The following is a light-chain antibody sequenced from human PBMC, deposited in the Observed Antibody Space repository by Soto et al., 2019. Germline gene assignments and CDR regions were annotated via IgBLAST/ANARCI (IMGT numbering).Light chain of an antibody. CDR2: KDK. CDR1: ALPKQY. V-gene: IGLV3-25*02. J-gene: IGLJ3*02. CDR3: QSSDRGDTYWV. Sequence: SYELTPPPSVSVSPGQTARIACSGDALPKQYAYWYQQKPGQAPVLLIYKDKERPSGIPERFSGSSSGTTVTLTIGGVQAEDEADYYCQSSDRGDTYWVFGGGTKVTVL.